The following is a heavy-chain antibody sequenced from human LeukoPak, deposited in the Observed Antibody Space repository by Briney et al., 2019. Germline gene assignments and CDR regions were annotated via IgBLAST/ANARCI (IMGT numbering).Heavy chain of an antibody. Sequence: SETLSLTCTVSGGSISGYYWSWIRQPPGKGLEWIGYIYYSGSTNYNPSLKSRVTISVDTSKNQFSLRLSSVTAADTAVYYCARYSYGLKDAFDIWGQGTMVTVSS. CDR1: GGSISGYY. D-gene: IGHD5-18*01. CDR2: IYYSGST. J-gene: IGHJ3*02. V-gene: IGHV4-59*01. CDR3: ARYSYGLKDAFDI.